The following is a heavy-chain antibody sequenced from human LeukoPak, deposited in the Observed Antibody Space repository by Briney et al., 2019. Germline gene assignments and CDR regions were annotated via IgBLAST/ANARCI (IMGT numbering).Heavy chain of an antibody. CDR1: GFTFSSYG. J-gene: IGHJ4*02. CDR3: AKDGGNGSCDY. Sequence: GGSLRLSCAASGFTFSSYGMHWVRQAPGKGLEWVAVISYDGSNKYYADSVKGRFTISRDNSKNTLYLQMNSLRAEDTAVYYCAKDGGNGSCDYWGQGILVTVSS. V-gene: IGHV3-30*18. CDR2: ISYDGSNK. D-gene: IGHD1-26*01.